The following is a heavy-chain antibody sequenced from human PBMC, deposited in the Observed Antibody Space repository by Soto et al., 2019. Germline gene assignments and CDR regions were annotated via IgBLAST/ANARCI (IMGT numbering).Heavy chain of an antibody. Sequence: ASVKVSCKASGGTFSSYTISWVRQAPGQGLEWMGRIIPILGIANYAQKFQGRVTITADKSTSTAYMELSSLRSEDTAVYYCAREFTTVINDGAFDIWGQGTMVTVSS. J-gene: IGHJ3*02. V-gene: IGHV1-69*04. CDR1: GGTFSSYT. D-gene: IGHD4-17*01. CDR3: AREFTTVINDGAFDI. CDR2: IIPILGIA.